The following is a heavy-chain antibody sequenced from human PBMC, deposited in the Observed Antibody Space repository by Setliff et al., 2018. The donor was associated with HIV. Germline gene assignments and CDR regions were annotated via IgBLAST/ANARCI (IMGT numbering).Heavy chain of an antibody. J-gene: IGHJ6*03. Sequence: SETLSLTCSVSGGSINSGHYYWSWIRHHPGKGLEWIGYIYYTGSTYFNPSLKSRLTLSIDTSKNQFSLKLSSVTAADTAVYHCARGRYSYAGPNYYYYYMDVWGKGTTVTVSS. CDR2: IYYTGST. CDR3: ARGRYSYAGPNYYYYYMDV. D-gene: IGHD5-18*01. V-gene: IGHV4-31*03. CDR1: GGSINSGHYY.